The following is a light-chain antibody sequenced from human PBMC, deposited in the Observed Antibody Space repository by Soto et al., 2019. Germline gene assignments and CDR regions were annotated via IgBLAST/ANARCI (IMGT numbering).Light chain of an antibody. Sequence: DIVMTQSPDSLAVSLGERATINCKSSQSLLYNNQNYLAWHQQKPGQPPKLLIYWASTRKSGVPDRFSGSGSGTDFTLTISSLQAEDVALYYCHQYYTTPWTFGQGTKVEVK. CDR3: HQYYTTPWT. V-gene: IGKV4-1*01. CDR2: WAS. J-gene: IGKJ1*01. CDR1: QSLLYNNQNY.